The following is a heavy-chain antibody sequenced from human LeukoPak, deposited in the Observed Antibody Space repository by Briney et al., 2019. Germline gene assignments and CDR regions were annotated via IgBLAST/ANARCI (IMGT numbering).Heavy chain of an antibody. J-gene: IGHJ6*02. D-gene: IGHD4/OR15-4a*01. CDR3: AKDYFVVLDGMDV. CDR1: GFTFSSYG. V-gene: IGHV3-30*18. Sequence: SLRLSCAASGFTFSSYGMHWVRQAPGKGLEWVAVISYDGSNKYYADSVKGRFTISRDNSKNTLYLQMNSLRAEDTAVYYCAKDYFVVLDGMDVWGQGTTVTVSS. CDR2: ISYDGSNK.